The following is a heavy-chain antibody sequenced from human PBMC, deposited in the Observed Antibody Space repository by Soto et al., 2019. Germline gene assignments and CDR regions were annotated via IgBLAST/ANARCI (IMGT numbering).Heavy chain of an antibody. Sequence: QVHLVQSGAEVKKPGSSVKVSCKPSGGTFSSYTINWVRQAPGQGLEWVGGITPLFGTTNYAQKFQGRVTITADLSTSKADMELVSLRSEDTAVYYCARGPDYGDHGGWLYPWGQGTLVTVSS. CDR3: ARGPDYGDHGGWLYP. J-gene: IGHJ5*02. V-gene: IGHV1-69*01. CDR2: ITPLFGTT. CDR1: GGTFSSYT. D-gene: IGHD4-17*01.